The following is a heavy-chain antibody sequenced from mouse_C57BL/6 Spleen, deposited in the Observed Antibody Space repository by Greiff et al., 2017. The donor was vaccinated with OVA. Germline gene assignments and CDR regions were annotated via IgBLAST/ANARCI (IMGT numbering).Heavy chain of an antibody. D-gene: IGHD2-3*01. CDR2: ISYDGSN. CDR3: AREGYEYRRREGYFDY. V-gene: IGHV3-6*01. CDR1: GYSITSGYY. Sequence: VQLKESGPGLVKPSQSLSLTCSVTGYSITSGYYWNWIRQFPGNKLEWMGYISYDGSNNYNPSLKNRISITRDTSKNQFFLKLNSVTTEDTATYYCAREGYEYRRREGYFDYWGKGTTLTVSS. J-gene: IGHJ2*01.